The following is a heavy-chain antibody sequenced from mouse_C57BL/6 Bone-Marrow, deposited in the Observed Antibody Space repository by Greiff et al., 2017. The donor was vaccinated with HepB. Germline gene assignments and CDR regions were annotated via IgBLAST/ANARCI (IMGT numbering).Heavy chain of an antibody. CDR2: ISDGGSYT. D-gene: IGHD2-5*01. V-gene: IGHV5-4*01. CDR3: ALYSNYEGFAY. CDR1: GFTFSSYA. Sequence: EVHLVESGGGLVKPGGSLKLSCAASGFTFSSYAMSWVRQTPEKRLEWVATISDGGSYTYYPDNVKGRFTISRDNAKNNLYLQMSHLKSEDTAMYYCALYSNYEGFAYWGQGTLVTVSA. J-gene: IGHJ3*01.